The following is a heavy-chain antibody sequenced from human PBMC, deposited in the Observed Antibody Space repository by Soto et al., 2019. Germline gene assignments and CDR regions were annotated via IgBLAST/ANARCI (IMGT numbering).Heavy chain of an antibody. D-gene: IGHD2-15*01. CDR3: ARQDRVVAERRWFHX. CDR2: VHYSVNT. J-gene: IGHJ5*02. Sequence: LPLACTVSGYSISSGYPWAWIRQPPGKGLEWLGIVHYSVNTYYNPSLNIRLTIPVDKSKNQFSLNLSSVTAADTAVYYCARQDRVVAERRWFHXWGQVTLVTVSX. CDR1: GYSISSGYP. V-gene: IGHV4-38-2*02.